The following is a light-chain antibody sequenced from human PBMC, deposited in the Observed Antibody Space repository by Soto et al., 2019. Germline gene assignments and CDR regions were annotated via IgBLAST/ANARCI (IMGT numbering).Light chain of an antibody. J-gene: IGLJ1*01. CDR3: QTWGTGIHV. Sequence: QPVLTQSPSASASLGASVKLTCTLSSGHSNFAIAWHQQQPEKGPRYLMRLNSDGSHSKGDGIPDRFSVSSSGAEHYLTISSLQSEDEADYYCQTWGTGIHVFGTGTKVTVL. CDR1: SGHSNFA. V-gene: IGLV4-69*01. CDR2: LNSDGSH.